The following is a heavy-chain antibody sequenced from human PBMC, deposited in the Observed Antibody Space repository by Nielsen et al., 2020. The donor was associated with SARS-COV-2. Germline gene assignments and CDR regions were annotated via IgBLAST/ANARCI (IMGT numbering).Heavy chain of an antibody. D-gene: IGHD5-12*01. CDR3: TTGPAGGYDPYYFDY. CDR1: GFTFSDYY. J-gene: IGHJ4*02. Sequence: GGSLRLSCAASGFTFSDYYMSWVRQAPTKGLEWVGRIKSKTDGGTTDYAAPVKGRFTISRDDSKNTLYLQMNSLKTEDTAVYYCTTGPAGGYDPYYFDYWGQGTLVTVSS. V-gene: IGHV3-15*01. CDR2: IKSKTDGGTT.